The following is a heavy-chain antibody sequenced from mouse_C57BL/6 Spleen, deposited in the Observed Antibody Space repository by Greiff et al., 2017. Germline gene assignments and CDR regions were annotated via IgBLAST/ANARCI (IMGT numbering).Heavy chain of an antibody. CDR3: ARSYYYGSSSLYFDV. J-gene: IGHJ1*03. V-gene: IGHV1-82*01. D-gene: IGHD1-1*01. CDR1: GYAFSSSW. Sequence: QVQLKESGPELVKPGASVKISCKASGYAFSSSWMNWVKQRPGKGLEWIGRIYPGDGDTNYNGKFKGKATLTADKSSSTAYMQLSSLTSEDSAVYFWARSYYYGSSSLYFDVWGTGTTVTVSS. CDR2: IYPGDGDT.